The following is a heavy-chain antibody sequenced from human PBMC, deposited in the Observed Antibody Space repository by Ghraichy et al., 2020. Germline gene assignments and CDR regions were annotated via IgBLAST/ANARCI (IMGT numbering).Heavy chain of an antibody. J-gene: IGHJ2*01. CDR1: GFTFSSYS. Sequence: LSLTCVASGFTFSSYSMNWVRQAPGKGLEWVSYIDNGRKRSTIYYAESVKGRFTISRDNARNSLYLQMNSLRDEDTAVYYCARKGASCGGDCYLDFDLWGRGTLVTVSS. V-gene: IGHV3-48*02. D-gene: IGHD2-21*02. CDR2: IDNGRKRSTI. CDR3: ARKGASCGGDCYLDFDL.